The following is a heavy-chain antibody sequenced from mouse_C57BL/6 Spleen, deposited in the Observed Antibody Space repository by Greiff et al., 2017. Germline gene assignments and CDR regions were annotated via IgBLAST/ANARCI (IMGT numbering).Heavy chain of an antibody. Sequence: QVQLQQSGAELARPGASVKLSCKASGYTFTSYGISWVKQRTGQGLEWIGEIYPRSGNPYYNEKFKGKATLTADKSSSTAYMELRSLTSEDSAVYFCARTRGSSYDWFAYWGQGTLVTVSA. CDR2: IYPRSGNP. D-gene: IGHD1-1*01. CDR3: ARTRGSSYDWFAY. CDR1: GYTFTSYG. V-gene: IGHV1-81*01. J-gene: IGHJ3*01.